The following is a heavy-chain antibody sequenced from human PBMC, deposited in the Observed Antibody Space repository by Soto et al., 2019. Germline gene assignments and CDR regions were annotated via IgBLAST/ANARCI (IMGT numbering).Heavy chain of an antibody. D-gene: IGHD3-22*01. CDR1: GGSISSYD. J-gene: IGHJ5*02. Sequence: SETLSLTCTVSGGSISSYDWSWIRQPPGKGLEWIGYIYYSGSTNYNPSLKSRVTISVDTSKNQFSLKLSSVTAADTAVYYCARVSGYYDSSGYELDPWGQGTLVTVSS. CDR3: ARVSGYYDSSGYELDP. CDR2: IYYSGST. V-gene: IGHV4-59*01.